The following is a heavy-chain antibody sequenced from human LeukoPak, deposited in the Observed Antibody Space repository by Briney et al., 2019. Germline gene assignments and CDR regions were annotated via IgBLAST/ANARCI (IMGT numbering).Heavy chain of an antibody. D-gene: IGHD1-26*01. CDR1: GYTLTELS. V-gene: IGHV1-24*01. CDR3: ARGATFDY. J-gene: IGHJ4*02. CDR2: FDPEDGET. Sequence: ASVKVSCKVSGYTLTELSMHWVRQAPGKGLEWMGGFDPEDGETIYAQKFQGRVTMIEDTSTDTAYMELSSLRSEDTAVYYCARGATFDYWGQGTLVTVSS.